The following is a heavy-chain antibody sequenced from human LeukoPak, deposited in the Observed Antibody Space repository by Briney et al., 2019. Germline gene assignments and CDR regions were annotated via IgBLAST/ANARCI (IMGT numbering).Heavy chain of an antibody. Sequence: SETLSLTCTVSGGSISSSSYYWGWIRQPPGKGLGWIGSIYYSGSTCYNPSLKSRVTISVDTSKNQFSLKLSSVTAADTAVYYCASYDSSGYSNYWGQGTLVTVSS. D-gene: IGHD3-22*01. CDR1: GGSISSSSYY. V-gene: IGHV4-39*07. J-gene: IGHJ4*02. CDR3: ASYDSSGYSNY. CDR2: IYYSGST.